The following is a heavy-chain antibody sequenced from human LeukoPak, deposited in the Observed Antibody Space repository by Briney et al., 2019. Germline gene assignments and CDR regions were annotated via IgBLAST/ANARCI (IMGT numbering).Heavy chain of an antibody. V-gene: IGHV3-7*01. Sequence: GGSLRLSCAASGFTFSSYWMSWVRQAPGKGLEWVANIKQDGSDRYYVDSVEGRFTISRDNAKNSLYLQMNSLRDEDTAVYYCARLSTAVVDSDYWGQGTLVTVSS. CDR3: ARLSTAVVDSDY. CDR1: GFTFSSYW. J-gene: IGHJ4*02. D-gene: IGHD6-19*01. CDR2: IKQDGSDR.